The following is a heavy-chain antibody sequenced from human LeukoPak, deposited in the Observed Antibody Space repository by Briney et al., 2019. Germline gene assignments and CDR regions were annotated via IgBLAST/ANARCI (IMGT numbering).Heavy chain of an antibody. V-gene: IGHV3-7*01. Sequence: GGSPRLSCAASGFTFSSYAMNWVRQAPGKGLEWVANIKQDGSEKYYVDSVKGRFTISRDNAKNSLYLQMNSLRAEDTAVYYCARVRSGSYYFDYWGQGTLVTVSS. CDR2: IKQDGSEK. D-gene: IGHD3-10*01. J-gene: IGHJ4*02. CDR3: ARVRSGSYYFDY. CDR1: GFTFSSYA.